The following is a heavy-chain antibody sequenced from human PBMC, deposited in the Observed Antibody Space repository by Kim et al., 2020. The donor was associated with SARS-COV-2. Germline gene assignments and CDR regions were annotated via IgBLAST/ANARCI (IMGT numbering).Heavy chain of an antibody. Sequence: DSVKGRFTISRDNAKNSLYLQVNSLRAEDTAVYYCARDPGGGYYYYMDVWGKGTTVTVSS. J-gene: IGHJ6*03. D-gene: IGHD1-26*01. CDR3: ARDPGGGYYYYMDV. V-gene: IGHV3-7*01.